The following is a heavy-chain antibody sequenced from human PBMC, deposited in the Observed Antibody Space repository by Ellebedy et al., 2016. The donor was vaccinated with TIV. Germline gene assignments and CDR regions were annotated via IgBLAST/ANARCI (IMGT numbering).Heavy chain of an antibody. J-gene: IGHJ6*02. D-gene: IGHD4-23*01. CDR2: IFSNDEK. Sequence: SGPTLVKPTETLTLTCTVSGFSLSNARMGVSWIRQPPGKALEWLAHIFSNDEKSYSTSLKSRLTISKDTSKSQVVLTMTNMDPVDTATYYCARILGTVVTPFGVDVWGQGTTVTVSS. V-gene: IGHV2-26*01. CDR1: GFSLSNARMG. CDR3: ARILGTVVTPFGVDV.